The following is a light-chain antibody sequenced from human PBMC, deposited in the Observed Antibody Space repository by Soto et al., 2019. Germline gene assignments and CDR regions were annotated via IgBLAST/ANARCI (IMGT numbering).Light chain of an antibody. J-gene: IGKJ5*01. CDR2: GAS. CDR3: QQANSFPIS. Sequence: DIQMTQSPSSVPASVGDRVTITFLAGQGISTWLAWYQQKPGKAPKLLIYGASSLQSGVPSRFSGSGSGTDFTLTISNLQPEDFATYYCQQANSFPISFGQGTRLENK. CDR1: QGISTW. V-gene: IGKV1D-12*01.